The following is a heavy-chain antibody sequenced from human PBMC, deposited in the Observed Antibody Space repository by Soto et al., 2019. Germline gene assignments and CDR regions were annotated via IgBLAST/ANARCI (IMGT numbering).Heavy chain of an antibody. CDR2: IYSGGST. CDR1: GFTVSSKY. J-gene: IGHJ6*04. Sequence: EVQLVESGGGLVQPGGSLRLSCAASGFTVSSKYMSWVRQAPGRGLECVSLIYSGGSTSYADSVKGRFTISRDTSKNTLYLQMNSLRDEDTAVYYCARDGLHCSGGSCYGVPRDVWGKGTTVTVSS. V-gene: IGHV3-66*01. D-gene: IGHD2-15*01. CDR3: ARDGLHCSGGSCYGVPRDV.